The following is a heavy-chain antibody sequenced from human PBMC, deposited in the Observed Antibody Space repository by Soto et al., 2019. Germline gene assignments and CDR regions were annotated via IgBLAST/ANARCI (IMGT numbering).Heavy chain of an antibody. CDR2: INHSGST. CDR3: ARKPGTVRRKSYDFSSGSNPNWFDP. CDR1: GGSFSGYY. J-gene: IGHJ5*02. V-gene: IGHV4-34*01. D-gene: IGHD3-3*01. Sequence: SETLSLTCAVYGGSFSGYYWSWIRQPPGKGLEWIGEINHSGSTNYNPSLKSRVTISVDTSKNQFSLKLSSVTAADTAVYYCARKPGTVRRKSYDFSSGSNPNWFDPWGQGTLVTVSS.